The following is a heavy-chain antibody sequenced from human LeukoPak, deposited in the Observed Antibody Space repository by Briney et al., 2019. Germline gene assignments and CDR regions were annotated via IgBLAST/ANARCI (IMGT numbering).Heavy chain of an antibody. V-gene: IGHV3-64*01. CDR1: GFTFSSYA. CDR3: ARGAKGDLYDY. CDR2: ISSSGDST. J-gene: IGHJ4*02. Sequence: GGSLRLSCAASGFTFSSYAMHWVRQAPGKGLEYVSAISSSGDSTYYANSVKGRFTISRDNSKNTLYLQMGSLRAEDMAVYYCARGAKGDLYDYWGQGTLVTVSS. D-gene: IGHD2-21*01.